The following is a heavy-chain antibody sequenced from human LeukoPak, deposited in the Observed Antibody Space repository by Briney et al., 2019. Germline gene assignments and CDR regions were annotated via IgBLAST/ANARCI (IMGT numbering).Heavy chain of an antibody. J-gene: IGHJ4*02. Sequence: GGSLRLSCAASGFTFSSYAMSWVRQAPGKGLEWVSAISGSGDNNDNTYYADSVKGQFTISRVNSKNTLYLQMSSLRAEDAAVYYCAKSGSTSWYLDYWGQGTLVTVSS. CDR2: ISGSGDNNDNT. CDR3: AKSGSTSWYLDY. D-gene: IGHD6-13*01. V-gene: IGHV3-23*01. CDR1: GFTFSSYA.